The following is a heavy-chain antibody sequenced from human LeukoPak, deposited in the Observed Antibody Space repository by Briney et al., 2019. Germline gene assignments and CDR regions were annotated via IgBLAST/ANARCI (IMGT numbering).Heavy chain of an antibody. CDR2: IYYSGST. Sequence: SETLSLTCTVSGGSISSSSYYWGWIRQPPGKGLEWIGSIYYSGSTYYNPSLKSRVTISVGTSKNQFSLKLSSVTAADTAVYYCARTKIRSRGFDYWGQGTLVTVSS. CDR1: GGSISSSSYY. V-gene: IGHV4-39*01. D-gene: IGHD3-10*01. J-gene: IGHJ4*02. CDR3: ARTKIRSRGFDY.